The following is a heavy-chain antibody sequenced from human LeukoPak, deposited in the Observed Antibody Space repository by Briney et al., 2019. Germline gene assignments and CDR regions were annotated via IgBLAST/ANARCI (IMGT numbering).Heavy chain of an antibody. CDR3: ARHRLQWEYFDY. D-gene: IGHD5-24*01. Sequence: PSETLSLTCAVYGGSFSGYYWSWIRQPPGKGLEWIGEINHSGSTNYNPSLKSRVTISVDTSKNQFSLKLSSVTAADTAVYYCARHRLQWEYFDYWGQGILVTVSS. V-gene: IGHV4-34*01. CDR2: INHSGST. CDR1: GGSFSGYY. J-gene: IGHJ4*02.